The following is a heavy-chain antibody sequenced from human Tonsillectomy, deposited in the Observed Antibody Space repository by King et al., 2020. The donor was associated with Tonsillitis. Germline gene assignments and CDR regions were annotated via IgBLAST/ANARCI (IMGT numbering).Heavy chain of an antibody. CDR2: IYTSGST. CDR1: GDSISSHY. Sequence: QLQESGPGLVKPSETLSLTCTVSGDSISSHYWSWIRQPDGKGLEWIGRIYTSGSTNYNPSLKSRVTMSIDMSKNQFSLRLTSVTAADTAVYYCARGGRGYDFWSGYSERGDYFDYWGQGILVTVSS. V-gene: IGHV4-4*07. J-gene: IGHJ4*02. D-gene: IGHD3-3*01. CDR3: ARGGRGYDFWSGYSERGDYFDY.